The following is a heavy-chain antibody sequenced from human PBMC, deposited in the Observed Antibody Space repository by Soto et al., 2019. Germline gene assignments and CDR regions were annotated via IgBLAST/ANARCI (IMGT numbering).Heavy chain of an antibody. CDR3: ERFHMIVVVDY. Sequence: PSETLSRTCTFSVCSVSTSIYYLSLIRQPPGKGLELIGYIYYNGSTNYNPSLKSRVTLSVDTSKNQFSLKLTSVTAADTAVYYCERFHMIVVVDYWGPGTTVTVSS. V-gene: IGHV4-61*01. CDR2: IYYNGST. J-gene: IGHJ4*02. D-gene: IGHD3-22*01. CDR1: VCSVSTSIYY.